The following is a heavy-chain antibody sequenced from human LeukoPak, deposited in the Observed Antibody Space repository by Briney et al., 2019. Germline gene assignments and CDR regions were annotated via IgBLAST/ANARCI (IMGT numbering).Heavy chain of an antibody. J-gene: IGHJ4*02. CDR3: ASAPYYDFWSGYYYFDY. D-gene: IGHD3-3*01. CDR2: IYYSGST. Sequence: SETLSLTCTVSGGSISSYYWSWIRQPPGKGLVWIGYIYYSGSTNYNPSLKSRVTISVDTSKNQFSLKLSSVTAADTAVYYCASAPYYDFWSGYYYFDYWGQGTLVTVSS. V-gene: IGHV4-59*01. CDR1: GGSISSYY.